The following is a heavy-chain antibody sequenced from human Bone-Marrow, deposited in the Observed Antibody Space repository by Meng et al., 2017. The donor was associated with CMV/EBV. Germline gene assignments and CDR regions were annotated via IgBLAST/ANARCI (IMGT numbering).Heavy chain of an antibody. D-gene: IGHD2-21*01. CDR1: GYTFTGYY. V-gene: IGHV1-2*02. J-gene: IGHJ4*02. CDR3: ARDPAYCGGDCGY. CDR2: INPNSGGT. Sequence: QVQLVQSGAEVKKPGASVKVSCKASGYTFTGYYMHWVRQAPGQGPEWMVWINPNSGGTNYAQKFQGRVTMTRDTSISTAYMELSRLRSDDTAVYYCARDPAYCGGDCGYWGQGTLVTVSS.